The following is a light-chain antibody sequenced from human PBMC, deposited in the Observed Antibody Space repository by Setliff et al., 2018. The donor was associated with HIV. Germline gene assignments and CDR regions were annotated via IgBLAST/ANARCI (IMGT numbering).Light chain of an antibody. CDR2: EDN. Sequence: NFMLTQPHSVPESPGKTVNISCTRSSGSIASNYVRWYQQRPGSSPTTVIYEDNPRPSGVPDRFSGSIDSSSNSASLTISGLETEDEADYYCQSYDSSNYVFGTGTTVTVL. CDR1: SGSIASNY. V-gene: IGLV6-57*01. CDR3: QSYDSSNYV. J-gene: IGLJ1*01.